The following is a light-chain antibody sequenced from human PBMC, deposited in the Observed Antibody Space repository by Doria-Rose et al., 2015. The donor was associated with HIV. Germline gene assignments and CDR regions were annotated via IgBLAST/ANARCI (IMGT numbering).Light chain of an antibody. Sequence: EIVLTQSPGTLSLSPGERATLSCRASQSFSSTYLAWYQQKPGEAPSLLIYDVATSATGIPDMFSASGSGTDFTLTINRLEPEDFALYYCHQYGTSGTFGQGTKVEI. CDR1: QSFSSTY. CDR3: HQYGTSGT. V-gene: IGKV3-20*01. J-gene: IGKJ1*01. CDR2: DVA.